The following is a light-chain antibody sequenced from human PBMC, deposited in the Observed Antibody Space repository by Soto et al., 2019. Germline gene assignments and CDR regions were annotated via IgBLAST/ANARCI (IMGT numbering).Light chain of an antibody. CDR1: SSDVGTYTY. J-gene: IGLJ1*01. CDR2: DVI. CDR3: CSYVCSYTHV. V-gene: IGLV2-11*01. Sequence: QDALTKPRAVSWSPGQSVTISCTRTSSDVGTYTYVSLYQQHPGKAPKLIIYDVIKRPSGVTDRFSVSKSGNTASLPISGRQAQAEAEYYCCSYVCSYTHVLGTGPKITVL.